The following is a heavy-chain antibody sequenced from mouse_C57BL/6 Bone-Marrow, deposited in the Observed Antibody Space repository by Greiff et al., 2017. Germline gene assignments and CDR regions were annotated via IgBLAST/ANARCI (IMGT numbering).Heavy chain of an antibody. V-gene: IGHV1-81*01. D-gene: IGHD1-1*01. Sequence: VKLKQSGAELARPGASVKLSCKASGYTFTSYGISWVKQRTGQGLEWIGEIYPRSGNTYYNEKFKGKATLTADKSSSTAYMELRSLTSEDSAVYFCARTTDWGQGTTLTVSS. CDR2: IYPRSGNT. J-gene: IGHJ2*01. CDR1: GYTFTSYG. CDR3: ARTTD.